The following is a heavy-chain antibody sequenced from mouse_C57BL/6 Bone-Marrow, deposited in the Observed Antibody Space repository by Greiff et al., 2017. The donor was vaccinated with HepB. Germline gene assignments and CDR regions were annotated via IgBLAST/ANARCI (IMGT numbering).Heavy chain of an antibody. D-gene: IGHD1-1*01. CDR2: INPDSSTI. J-gene: IGHJ3*01. CDR1: GVDFSRYW. V-gene: IGHV4-1*01. CDR3: ARQDYYGSSLWFAY. Sequence: AAEGVDFSRYWMSWVRRAPGKGLEWIGEINPDSSTINYAPSLKDKFIISRDNAKNTLYLQMSKVRSEDTALYYCARQDYYGSSLWFAYWGQGTLVTVSA.